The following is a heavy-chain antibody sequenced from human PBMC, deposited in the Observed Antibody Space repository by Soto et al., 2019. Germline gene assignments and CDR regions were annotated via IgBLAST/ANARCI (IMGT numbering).Heavy chain of an antibody. Sequence: QVQLQESGPGLVKPSETLSLTCTVSGGSISSYYWSWIRQPPGKGLEWIGYIYYSGSTNYNPSLKSRVTISVDTSKNQFSLKLSSVTAADTAVYYCAGGLDEYSSLQGGYWGQGTLVTVSS. J-gene: IGHJ4*02. CDR2: IYYSGST. CDR3: AGGLDEYSSLQGGY. D-gene: IGHD6-6*01. CDR1: GGSISSYY. V-gene: IGHV4-59*01.